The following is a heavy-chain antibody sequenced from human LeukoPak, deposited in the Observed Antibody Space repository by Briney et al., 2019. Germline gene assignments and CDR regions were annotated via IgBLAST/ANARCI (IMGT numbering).Heavy chain of an antibody. CDR2: IYYSGST. D-gene: IGHD7-27*01. J-gene: IGHJ4*02. CDR3: GRASVGNFDY. V-gene: IGHV4-39*07. Sequence: SETLSLTCTVSGGSISSSSYYWGWIRQPPGKGLEWIGSIYYSGSTYYNPSLKSRVTISVDTSKNQFSLKLSSVTAADTAVYYCGRASVGNFDYWGQGTLVTVSS. CDR1: GGSISSSSYY.